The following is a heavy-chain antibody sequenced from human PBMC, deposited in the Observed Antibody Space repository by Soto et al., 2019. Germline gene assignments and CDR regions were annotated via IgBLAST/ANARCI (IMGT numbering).Heavy chain of an antibody. J-gene: IGHJ4*02. D-gene: IGHD4-17*01. Sequence: SETLSLTCTVSGGSISSYYWSWIRQPPGTGLEWIGYIYYSGSTNYNPSLKSRVTISVDTSKNQFSLKLSSVTAADTAVYYCARDDYGDYYFDYWGQGTLVTVSS. CDR2: IYYSGST. V-gene: IGHV4-59*01. CDR1: GGSISSYY. CDR3: ARDDYGDYYFDY.